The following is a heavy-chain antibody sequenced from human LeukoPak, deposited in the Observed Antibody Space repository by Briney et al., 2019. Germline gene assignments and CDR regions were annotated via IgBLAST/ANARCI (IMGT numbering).Heavy chain of an antibody. CDR3: ASDYGSGSYRFDY. V-gene: IGHV4-59*01. D-gene: IGHD3-10*01. J-gene: IGHJ4*02. CDR1: GGSISRYS. CDR2: IFYSGST. Sequence: PSETLSLTCTVSGGSISRYSWSWIRQPPGKGLEWIGYIFYSGSTIYNPSLKSRVTMSLDTSKNQFSLKLTSVTAADTAVYYCASDYGSGSYRFDYWGQGTLVSVSS.